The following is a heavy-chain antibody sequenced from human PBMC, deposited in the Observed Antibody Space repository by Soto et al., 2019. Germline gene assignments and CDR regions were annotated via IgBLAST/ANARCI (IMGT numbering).Heavy chain of an antibody. CDR3: VSQRTTVPTQAYFDY. CDR1: GGSFTNSSYY. J-gene: IGHJ4*02. D-gene: IGHD4-17*01. Sequence: PSETLSLTCTVSGGSFTNSSYYWGWIRQSPGKGLEWIGSVYYRGRSYSKSSVKSRVTISVDTSKNRFSLSLNSVTASDTAVYFCVSQRTTVPTQAYFDYWGPGALVTVSS. CDR2: VYYRGRS. V-gene: IGHV4-39*01.